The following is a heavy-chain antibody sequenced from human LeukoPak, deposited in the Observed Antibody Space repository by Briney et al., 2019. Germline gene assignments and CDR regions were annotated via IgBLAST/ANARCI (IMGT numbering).Heavy chain of an antibody. CDR1: GYTFTSYG. V-gene: IGHV1-18*01. CDR3: ARSGGSYYDERNWFDP. Sequence: ASVKVSCKAAGYTFTSYGISWVRQALGQGLEWMGWISAYNGNTNYAQKLQGRVTMTTDTSTSTAYMELRSLRSDDTAVYYCARSGGSYYDERNWFDPWGQGTLVTVSS. D-gene: IGHD1-26*01. CDR2: ISAYNGNT. J-gene: IGHJ5*02.